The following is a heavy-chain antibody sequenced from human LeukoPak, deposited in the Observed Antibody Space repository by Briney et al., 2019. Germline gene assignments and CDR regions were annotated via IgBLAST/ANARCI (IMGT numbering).Heavy chain of an antibody. D-gene: IGHD3-10*01. CDR2: IYTSGST. CDR1: GGSISSGSYY. V-gene: IGHV4-61*02. Sequence: PSQTLSLTCTVSGGSISSGSYYWSWIRQPAGKGLEWIGRIYTSGSTNYNPSLKSRVTISVDTSKNQFSLKLSSVTAADTAVYYCARERDGDDAFDIWGQGTMVTVSS. J-gene: IGHJ3*02. CDR3: ARERDGDDAFDI.